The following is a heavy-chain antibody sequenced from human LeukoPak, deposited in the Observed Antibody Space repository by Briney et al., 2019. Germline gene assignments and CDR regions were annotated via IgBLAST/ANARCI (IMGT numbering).Heavy chain of an antibody. CDR3: ARELSYSKGWYYDY. J-gene: IGHJ4*02. CDR1: GYTFTGYY. Sequence: ASVKVSCKASGYTFTGYYMQWVRQAPGQGLEWMGRINPDSGDTNYAQKFQGRVTMTRDASISTAYMELSSLRSDDTAVLYCARELSYSKGWYYDYWGQGTLVTVSS. CDR2: INPDSGDT. D-gene: IGHD6-19*01. V-gene: IGHV1-2*06.